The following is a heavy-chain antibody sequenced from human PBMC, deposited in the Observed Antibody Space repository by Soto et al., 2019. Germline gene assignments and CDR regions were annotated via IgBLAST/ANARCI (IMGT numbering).Heavy chain of an antibody. CDR1: GGSISSGGYY. V-gene: IGHV4-31*03. D-gene: IGHD2-15*01. J-gene: IGHJ4*02. Sequence: PSETLSLTCTVSGGSISSGGYYWSWIRQHPGKGLEWIGYIYYSGSTYYNPSLKSRVTISVDTSKNQFSLKLSSVTAADTAVYYCARGPLVVVAPFDYWGQGTLVTVSS. CDR3: ARGPLVVVAPFDY. CDR2: IYYSGST.